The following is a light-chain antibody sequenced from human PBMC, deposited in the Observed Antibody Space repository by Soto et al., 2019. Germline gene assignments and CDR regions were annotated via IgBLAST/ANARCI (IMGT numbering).Light chain of an antibody. Sequence: EIVMTQSPATLSVSPGERATLSCRASQSVSSNLAWYQQKPGQAPRLLIYGASTRATGIPARFSGSGSGTEFTLTISSLQYEDFAVYYCQQYNNWPPIFSFCPGTKVDIK. J-gene: IGKJ3*01. CDR2: GAS. CDR1: QSVSSN. CDR3: QQYNNWPPIFS. V-gene: IGKV3-15*01.